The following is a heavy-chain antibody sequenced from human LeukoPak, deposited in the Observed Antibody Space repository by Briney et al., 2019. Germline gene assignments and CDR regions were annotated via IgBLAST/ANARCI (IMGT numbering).Heavy chain of an antibody. CDR3: ASEVATTEFDY. J-gene: IGHJ4*02. Sequence: SETLSLTCTVSGYSISSGYYWGWIRQPPGEGLEWIGSIYHSGSTYYNPSLKSRVTISVDTSKNQFSLKLSSVTAADTAVYYCASEVATTEFDYWGQGTLVTVSS. CDR2: IYHSGST. D-gene: IGHD5-12*01. V-gene: IGHV4-38-2*02. CDR1: GYSISSGYY.